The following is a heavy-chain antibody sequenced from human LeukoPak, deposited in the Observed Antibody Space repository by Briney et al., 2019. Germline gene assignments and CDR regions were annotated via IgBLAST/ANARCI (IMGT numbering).Heavy chain of an antibody. CDR2: IKDTTEGGTT. D-gene: IGHD3-3*01. Sequence: GALGLSCAASGFPFNKAWMSWVRQVPGKGLGWGGRIKDTTEGGTTDYAAPVKGRFTISRDDSKNTLYLQMNSLKNEDTAVYYCTTVGYDFWSGYYLFDYWGQGTLVTVSS. CDR3: TTVGYDFWSGYYLFDY. CDR1: GFPFNKAW. J-gene: IGHJ4*02. V-gene: IGHV3-15*01.